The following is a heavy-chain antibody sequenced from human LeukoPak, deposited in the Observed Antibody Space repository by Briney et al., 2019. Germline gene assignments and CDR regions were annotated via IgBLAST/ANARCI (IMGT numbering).Heavy chain of an antibody. CDR1: GFTFSSYA. D-gene: IGHD3-22*01. V-gene: IGHV3-23*01. CDR3: AKGSERGRRGYSTHFDY. CDR2: ISGSGSTT. Sequence: GGSLRLSCAASGFTFSSYAMSWVRQAPGKGLEWVSVISGSGSTTYYADSVKGRFTISRDNSKNTVYLQMDSLRAEDKAVYYCAKGSERGRRGYSTHFDYWGQGTLVTVSS. J-gene: IGHJ4*02.